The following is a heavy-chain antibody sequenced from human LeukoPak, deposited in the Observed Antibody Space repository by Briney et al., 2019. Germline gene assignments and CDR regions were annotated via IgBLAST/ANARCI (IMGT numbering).Heavy chain of an antibody. V-gene: IGHV1-69*01. J-gene: IGHJ5*02. CDR2: IIPIFGTA. Sequence: GASVKVSCKASGGTFSSYAISWVRQAPGQGLEWMGGIIPIFGTANYAQKFQGRVTITADESTSTAYMELSSLRSEDTAVYYCARSMEDGYNYWFDPWGQGTLVTVSS. CDR3: ARSMEDGYNYWFDP. CDR1: GGTFSSYA. D-gene: IGHD5-24*01.